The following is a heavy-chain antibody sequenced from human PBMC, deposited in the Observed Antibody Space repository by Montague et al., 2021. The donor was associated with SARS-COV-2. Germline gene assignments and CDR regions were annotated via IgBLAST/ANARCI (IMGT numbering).Heavy chain of an antibody. CDR2: IYDSGNT. CDR3: ARDRPLSYYYDSGSYTWGGYGMDI. D-gene: IGHD3-10*01. Sequence: SETLSLTCTVSGGSISNYYWSWIRQPAGKGLEWIGRIYDSGNTNYNPSLKSRVTMLVDTSKNQFSLSLSSVTAADTAVYDCARDRPLSYYYDSGSYTWGGYGMDIWGQGTTVTVSS. CDR1: GGSISNYY. V-gene: IGHV4-4*07. J-gene: IGHJ6*02.